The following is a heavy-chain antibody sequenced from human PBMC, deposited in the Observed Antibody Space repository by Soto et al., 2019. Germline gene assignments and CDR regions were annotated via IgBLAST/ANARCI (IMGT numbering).Heavy chain of an antibody. D-gene: IGHD3-10*01. CDR1: GGTFSSYA. J-gene: IGHJ6*02. CDR2: IIPIFGTA. V-gene: IGHV1-69*06. CDR3: ARSSGSYSYYYYGMDV. Sequence: SMKVSCKASGGTFSSYAISWVRQAPGQGLEWMGGIIPIFGTANYAQKFQGRVTITADKSTSTAYMELSSLRSEDTAVYYCARSSGSYSYYYYGMDVWGQGTTVTVSS.